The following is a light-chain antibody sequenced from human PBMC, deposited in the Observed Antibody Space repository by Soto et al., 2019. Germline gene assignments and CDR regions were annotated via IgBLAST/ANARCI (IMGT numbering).Light chain of an antibody. Sequence: DIQMTRSPSSLSASGGHTVTITCRASQDVRSDLGWYQHKPGKAPKRLIYAASRLQGGVPSRFSGSGSGTEFTLTIGSLQPEDSATYYCLQHDSFPYTFGQGTRLEI. J-gene: IGKJ2*01. V-gene: IGKV1-17*01. CDR3: LQHDSFPYT. CDR2: AAS. CDR1: QDVRSD.